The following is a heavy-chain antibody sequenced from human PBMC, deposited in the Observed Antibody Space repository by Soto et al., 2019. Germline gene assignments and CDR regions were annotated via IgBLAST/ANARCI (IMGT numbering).Heavy chain of an antibody. V-gene: IGHV4-59*01. Sequence: PSETLSLTCTVSSGSISSYYWSWIRQPPGKGLEWIGYIYYSGSTNYNPSLKSRVTISVDTSKNQFSLKLSSVTAADTAVYYCARVIDYWGQGTLVTVSS. CDR3: ARVIDY. CDR1: SGSISSYY. J-gene: IGHJ4*02. CDR2: IYYSGST.